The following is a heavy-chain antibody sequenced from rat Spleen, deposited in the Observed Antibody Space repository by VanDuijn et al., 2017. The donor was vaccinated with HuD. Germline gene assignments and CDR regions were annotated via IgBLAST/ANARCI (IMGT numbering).Heavy chain of an antibody. CDR3: ARADSYRFAY. Sequence: EVKLVESGGGLVQPGRSLKLSCAASGFDFSDYWMGWVRQAPGKGLEWIGEINKDSTTRNYTPSFKDKFTISRDNVQNTLYLQMSKLGSEDTAIYYCARADSYRFAYWGQGTLVTVSS. V-gene: IGHV4-2*01. CDR1: GFDFSDYW. D-gene: IGHD1-1*01. J-gene: IGHJ3*01. CDR2: INKDSTTR.